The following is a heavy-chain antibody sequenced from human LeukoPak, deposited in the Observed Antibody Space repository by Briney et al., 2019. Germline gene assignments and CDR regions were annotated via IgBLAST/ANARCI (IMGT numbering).Heavy chain of an antibody. CDR1: GGTFSSYA. Sequence: GSSVKVSCKASGGTFSSYAISWVRQAPGQGLEWMGGIIPIFGTANYAQKFQGRVTITTDESTSTAYMELSSLRSDDTAVYYCARDHDYGPLRDLDYWGQGTLVTVSS. CDR2: IIPIFGTA. D-gene: IGHD4-17*01. V-gene: IGHV1-69*05. J-gene: IGHJ4*02. CDR3: ARDHDYGPLRDLDY.